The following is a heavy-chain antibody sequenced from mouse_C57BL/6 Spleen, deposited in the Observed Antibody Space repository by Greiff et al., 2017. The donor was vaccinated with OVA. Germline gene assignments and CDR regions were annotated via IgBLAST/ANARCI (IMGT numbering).Heavy chain of an antibody. J-gene: IGHJ3*01. Sequence: EVQLVESGGGLVKPGGSLKLSCAASGFTFSSYAMSWVRQTPEKRLEWVATISDGGSYTYYPDNVKGRFTISRDNAKNNLYLQMSHLKSEDTAMYYCARDKGGYEAWFAYWGQGTLVTVSA. CDR3: ARDKGGYEAWFAY. D-gene: IGHD1-1*02. CDR1: GFTFSSYA. V-gene: IGHV5-4*01. CDR2: ISDGGSYT.